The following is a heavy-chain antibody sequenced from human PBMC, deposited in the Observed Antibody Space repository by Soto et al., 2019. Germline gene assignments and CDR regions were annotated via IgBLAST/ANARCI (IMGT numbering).Heavy chain of an antibody. CDR3: AKDQGVVVVPAATTLDP. D-gene: IGHD2-2*01. V-gene: IGHV3-23*01. J-gene: IGHJ5*02. CDR2: ISGSGGST. CDR1: GFTFSSYA. Sequence: GGSLRLSCAASGFTFSSYAMSWVRQAPGKGLEWVSAISGSGGSTYYADSVKGRFTISRDNSKNTLYLQMNSLRAEDTAVYYCAKDQGVVVVPAATTLDPWGQGTLVTVSS.